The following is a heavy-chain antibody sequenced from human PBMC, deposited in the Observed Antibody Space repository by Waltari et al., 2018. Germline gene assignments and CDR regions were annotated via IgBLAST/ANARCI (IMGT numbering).Heavy chain of an antibody. J-gene: IGHJ5*02. CDR1: GYSTSSGYS. D-gene: IGHD2-15*01. CDR2: IYHSGST. CDR3: ARVGLLGNWFDP. V-gene: IGHV4-38-2*02. Sequence: QVQLQESGPGLVKPSETLSLTCTVSGYSTSSGYSWGWIRQPPGKGRAWIGSIYHSGSTYYNPSLKSRVTISVDTSKNQFSLKLSSVTAADTAVYYCARVGLLGNWFDPWGQGTLVTVSS.